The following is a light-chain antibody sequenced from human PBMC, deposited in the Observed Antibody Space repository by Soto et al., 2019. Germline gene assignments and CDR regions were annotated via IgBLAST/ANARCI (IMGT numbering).Light chain of an antibody. CDR3: PQSYSTPYT. Sequence: DIQMTQSPSSLSASVGDRVTITCRASQSISSYLNWYQQKPGKAPKLLIYAASSLQSGVPSRFSGSGSGTDFTLTTSSLQPEDFATYYCPQSYSTPYTFGQGTKLEIK. CDR1: QSISSY. J-gene: IGKJ2*01. CDR2: AAS. V-gene: IGKV1-39*01.